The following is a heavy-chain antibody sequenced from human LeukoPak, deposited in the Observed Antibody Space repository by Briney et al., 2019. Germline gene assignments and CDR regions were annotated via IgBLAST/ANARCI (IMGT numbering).Heavy chain of an antibody. V-gene: IGHV1-18*01. CDR1: GYTFTDYA. CDR3: ARTVGATIWWFDP. Sequence: ASVTVSCKASGYTFTDYAISWVRQAPGQGLEWMGWISNYNGNTNYAQKLQGRVTMTTDTSTNTAYMELRSLRSDDTAVYYCARTVGATIWWFDPWGQGTLVTVSS. J-gene: IGHJ5*02. D-gene: IGHD1-26*01. CDR2: ISNYNGNT.